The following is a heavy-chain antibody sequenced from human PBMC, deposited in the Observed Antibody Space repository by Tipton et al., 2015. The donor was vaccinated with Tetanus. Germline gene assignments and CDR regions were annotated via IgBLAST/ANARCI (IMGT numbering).Heavy chain of an antibody. CDR3: ARGRERCRGTNCHRATDY. D-gene: IGHD2-2*01. V-gene: IGHV3-53*01. Sequence: GSLRLSCAASGLSVSNNYLSWVRKATGKGLEWVSAIGDTEFVSYYADSLKGRFTISRDNSKNTLSLQMISLRAEDTSIYYCARGRERCRGTNCHRATDYWCQGTLVTVSS. CDR1: GLSVSNNY. CDR2: IGDTEFVS. J-gene: IGHJ4*02.